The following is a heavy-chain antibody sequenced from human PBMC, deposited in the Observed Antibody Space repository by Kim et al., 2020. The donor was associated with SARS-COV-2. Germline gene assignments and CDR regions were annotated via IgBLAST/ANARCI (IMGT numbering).Heavy chain of an antibody. J-gene: IGHJ4*02. D-gene: IGHD6-19*01. CDR2: ISSSSSYI. Sequence: GGSLRLSCAASGFTFSSYSMHWVRQAPGKGLEWVSSISSSSSYIYYADSVKGRFTISRDNAKNSLFLQMNSLRAEDTAMYYCARGGFAATGSSGWYFWGQGTLVTVSS. CDR3: ARGGFAATGSSGWYF. V-gene: IGHV3-21*01. CDR1: GFTFSSYS.